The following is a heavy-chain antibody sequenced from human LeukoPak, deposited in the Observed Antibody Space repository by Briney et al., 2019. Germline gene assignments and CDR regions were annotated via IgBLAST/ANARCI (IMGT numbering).Heavy chain of an antibody. J-gene: IGHJ5*02. Sequence: GGSLRLSCAASGFTFDDYTMHWVRQAPGKGLEWVSLISWDGGSTYYADSVKGRFTISRDNSKNSLCLQMNSLRTEDTALYYCAKRHSGGSWAFDPWGQGTLVTVSS. D-gene: IGHD2-15*01. V-gene: IGHV3-43*01. CDR1: GFTFDDYT. CDR2: ISWDGGST. CDR3: AKRHSGGSWAFDP.